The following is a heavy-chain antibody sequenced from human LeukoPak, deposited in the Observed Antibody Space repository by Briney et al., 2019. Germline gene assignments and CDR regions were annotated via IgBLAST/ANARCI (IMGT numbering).Heavy chain of an antibody. CDR2: ISAYNGNT. CDR3: ARDLVVPAAMTMGAFDI. J-gene: IGHJ3*02. V-gene: IGHV1-18*01. CDR1: GYTFTSYG. Sequence: ASVKVSCKASGYTFTSYGISWVRQAPGQGLEWMGWISAYNGNTSYAQKLQGRVTMTTDTSTSTAYMELRSLRSDDTAVYYCARDLVVPAAMTMGAFDIWGQGTMVTVSS. D-gene: IGHD2-2*01.